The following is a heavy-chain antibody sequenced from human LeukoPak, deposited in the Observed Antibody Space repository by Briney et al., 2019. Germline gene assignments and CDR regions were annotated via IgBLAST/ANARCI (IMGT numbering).Heavy chain of an antibody. Sequence: GGSLRLSCAASGFTFATYVMTWVRQAPGKGLEWVSSVGGDGRVTYYADSVKGRFAISRDNSKNTIFLQMNSLRVEDTAVYYCAKGISADGYNFERGADYWGQGAQVIVSS. D-gene: IGHD1-1*01. CDR1: GFTFATYV. V-gene: IGHV3-23*01. CDR3: AKGISADGYNFERGADY. J-gene: IGHJ4*02. CDR2: VGGDGRVT.